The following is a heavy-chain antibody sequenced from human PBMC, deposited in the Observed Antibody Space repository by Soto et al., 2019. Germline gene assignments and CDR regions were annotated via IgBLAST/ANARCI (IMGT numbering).Heavy chain of an antibody. CDR2: INAGNGNT. CDR1: GYTFTSYA. V-gene: IGHV1-3*01. Sequence: ASVKVSCKASGYTFTSYAMHWVRQAPGQRLEWMGWINAGNGNTNYAQKLQGRVTMTTDTSTSTAYMELRSLRSDDTAVYYCARVECGGDCHASYVYGMDVWGQGTTVTVSS. D-gene: IGHD2-21*02. CDR3: ARVECGGDCHASYVYGMDV. J-gene: IGHJ6*02.